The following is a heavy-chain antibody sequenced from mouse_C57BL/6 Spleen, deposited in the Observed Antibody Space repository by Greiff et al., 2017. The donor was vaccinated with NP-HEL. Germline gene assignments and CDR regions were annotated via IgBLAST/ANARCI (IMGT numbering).Heavy chain of an antibody. V-gene: IGHV1-39*01. Sequence: EVQLQQSGPELVKPGASVKISCKASGYSFTDYNMNWVKQSNGKSLEWIGVINPNYGTTSYNQKFKGKATLTVDPSSSTAYMQLNSLTAEDSAVYYGARGGIYGYDEAMDYWGQGTSVTVSS. CDR3: ARGGIYGYDEAMDY. CDR2: INPNYGTT. J-gene: IGHJ4*01. D-gene: IGHD2-2*01. CDR1: GYSFTDYN.